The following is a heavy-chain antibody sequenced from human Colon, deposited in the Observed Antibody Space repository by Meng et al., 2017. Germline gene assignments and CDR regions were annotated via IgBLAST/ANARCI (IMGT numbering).Heavy chain of an antibody. CDR3: ARVQRFCTGGICSNWFDP. V-gene: IGHV4-4*07. J-gene: IGHJ5*02. CDR1: GGSMSGYY. Sequence: QGQLQGSGPGLVKPSETLSLTCTVSGGSMSGYYWNWIRQPAGKGLEWIGHIYSSGRTNYNPSLKSRVTISVDSSKNQFSLNLTSVTVADTAVYFCARVQRFCTGGICSNWFDPWGQGTLVTVSS. D-gene: IGHD2-15*01. CDR2: IYSSGRT.